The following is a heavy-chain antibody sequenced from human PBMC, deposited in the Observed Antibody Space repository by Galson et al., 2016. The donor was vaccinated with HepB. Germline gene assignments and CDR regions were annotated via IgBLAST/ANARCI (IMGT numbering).Heavy chain of an antibody. CDR2: VNSDGGST. CDR1: GFTFSRYW. Sequence: SLRLSCAASGFTFSRYWMHWIRQAPGKGLVWVSRVNSDGGSTAYAGSVKGRFSITRDNIKNMLYLEMNSLRAEDSAVYYCAGSIGATAPFDYWGQGTPLTVSS. CDR3: AGSIGATAPFDY. V-gene: IGHV3-74*01. J-gene: IGHJ4*02. D-gene: IGHD6-6*01.